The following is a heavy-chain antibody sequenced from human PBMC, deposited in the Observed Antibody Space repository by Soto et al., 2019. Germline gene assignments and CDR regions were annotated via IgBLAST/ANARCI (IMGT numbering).Heavy chain of an antibody. CDR1: GFTFSDYW. CDR3: VTEGGYCSNSTCYSARNGYFDL. V-gene: IGHV3-7*03. J-gene: IGHJ4*02. D-gene: IGHD2-8*01. CDR2: IKVDGSEK. Sequence: EVQLVESGGGMVQPGGSLRVSCEASGFTFSDYWMSWVSQAPGKGPEWVANIKVDGSEKEYVDSVRGLFTISRDNTTSSLVLQVNTLLAADTAVYYCVTEGGYCSNSTCYSARNGYFDLWGQGTLVTVSS.